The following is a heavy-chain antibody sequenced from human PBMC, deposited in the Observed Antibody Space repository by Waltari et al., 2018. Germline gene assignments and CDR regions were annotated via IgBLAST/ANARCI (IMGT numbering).Heavy chain of an antibody. J-gene: IGHJ3*02. V-gene: IGHV1-2*05. D-gene: IGHD3-3*01. CDR2: INPNSGGT. CDR3: ARVAITIFGVVIGHDAFDI. Sequence: QVQLVQSGAEVKKPGASVKVSCKASGYTFTGYYMHWVRQAPGQGLEWMGRINPNSGGTNYAQKFQGRVTMTRDTSISTAYMELSRLRSDDTVVYYCARVAITIFGVVIGHDAFDIWGQGTMVTVSS. CDR1: GYTFTGYY.